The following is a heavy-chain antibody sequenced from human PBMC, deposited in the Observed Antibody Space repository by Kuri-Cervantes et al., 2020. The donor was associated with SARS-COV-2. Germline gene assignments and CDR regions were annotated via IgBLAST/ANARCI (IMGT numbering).Heavy chain of an antibody. CDR2: ISGSGNNI. J-gene: IGHJ4*02. CDR3: ARDRDNWNYPDY. Sequence: GGSLRLSCAVSGFTFSSFYMSWIRQAPGKGMEWIAYISGSGNNIFYSDSVMGRFTISRDNAEHSHFLQMNSLRADDTAVYFRARDRDNWNYPDYWGQGTLVTVSS. CDR1: GFTFSSFY. D-gene: IGHD1-7*01. V-gene: IGHV3-11*04.